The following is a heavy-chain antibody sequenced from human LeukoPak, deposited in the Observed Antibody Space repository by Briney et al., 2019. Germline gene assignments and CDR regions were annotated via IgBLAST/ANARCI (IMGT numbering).Heavy chain of an antibody. J-gene: IGHJ5*02. V-gene: IGHV3-13*01. CDR2: IGLTGDS. D-gene: IGHD2-8*02. CDR3: ARAPTTLPGAADL. Sequence: GGSLRLSCAASGFTVSTSYMSWVRQAPGKGLEWVSAIGLTGDSYYPDSVEGRFTISRDNSKNSLSLQMNSLRAGDTAVYYCARAPTTLPGAADLWGQGTLVTVSS. CDR1: GFTVSTSY.